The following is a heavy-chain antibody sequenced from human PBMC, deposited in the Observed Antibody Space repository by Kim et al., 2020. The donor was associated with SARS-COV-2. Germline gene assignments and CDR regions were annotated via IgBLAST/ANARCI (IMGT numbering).Heavy chain of an antibody. CDR3: AKIPPSAHVDY. V-gene: IGHV3-30*18. J-gene: IGHJ4*02. CDR1: GFTFSSYG. Sequence: GGSLRLSCAASGFTFSSYGMHWVRQAPGKGLEWVAVISYDGSNKYYADSVKGRFTISRDNSKNTLYLQMNSLRAEDTAVYYCAKIPPSAHVDYWGQGTLVTVSS. CDR2: ISYDGSNK. D-gene: IGHD2-2*02.